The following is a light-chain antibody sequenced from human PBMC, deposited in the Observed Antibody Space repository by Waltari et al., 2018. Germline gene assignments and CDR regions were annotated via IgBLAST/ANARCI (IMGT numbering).Light chain of an antibody. J-gene: IGKJ4*01. CDR2: EVS. Sequence: DIVMTQTPLSLSVTPGQPASISCKSSESPLFSNGKTYMYWFSQRPGQSPQLLIYEVSSRLSGVPDRFSGSGSGTDFTLKISRVEAEDVGIYYCMQGIHLPLTFGGGTKVEIK. CDR1: ESPLFSNGKTY. CDR3: MQGIHLPLT. V-gene: IGKV2-29*02.